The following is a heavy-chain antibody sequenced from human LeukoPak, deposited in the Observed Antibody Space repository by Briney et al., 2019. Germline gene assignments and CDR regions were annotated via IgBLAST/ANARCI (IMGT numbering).Heavy chain of an antibody. D-gene: IGHD3-9*01. CDR2: INPSGGST. Sequence: ASVKVSCKASGYTFTSYYMHWVRQAPAQGLEWMGIINPSGGSTSYAQKFQGRVTMTRDTSTSTVYMELSSLRSEDTAVYYCARDSPQILRYFDWSPEYFQHWGQGTLVTVSS. CDR3: ARDSPQILRYFDWSPEYFQH. V-gene: IGHV1-46*01. CDR1: GYTFTSYY. J-gene: IGHJ1*01.